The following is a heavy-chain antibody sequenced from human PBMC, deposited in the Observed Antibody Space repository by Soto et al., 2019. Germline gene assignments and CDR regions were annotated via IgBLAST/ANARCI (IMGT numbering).Heavy chain of an antibody. CDR3: ARHGSGYLSY. V-gene: IGHV4-59*08. CDR2: IYYSGSS. CDR1: GDSISSQY. D-gene: IGHD3-22*01. J-gene: IGHJ4*02. Sequence: SETLSLTCAVSGDSISSQYWSWIRQPPVKGLEWVGNIYYSGSSNYNPSLKSRVTMSVDTSKKQFSLKLNSVTAADTAVYYCARHGSGYLSYWGQGTLVTVSS.